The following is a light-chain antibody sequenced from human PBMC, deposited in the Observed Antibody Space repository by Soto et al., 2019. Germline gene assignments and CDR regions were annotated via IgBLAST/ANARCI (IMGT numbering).Light chain of an antibody. CDR3: AVWDDSLHARV. CDR1: GSSIGSNP. J-gene: IGLJ3*02. Sequence: QAVVTQPPSASGTPGQKVTISCSGSGSSIGSNPVNWFQQLPGAAPTLLIYLNDQRPSGVPARFSGSKSGTSASLAISGLQSEDEADYYCAVWDDSLHARVFGGGTKLTVL. CDR2: LND. V-gene: IGLV1-44*01.